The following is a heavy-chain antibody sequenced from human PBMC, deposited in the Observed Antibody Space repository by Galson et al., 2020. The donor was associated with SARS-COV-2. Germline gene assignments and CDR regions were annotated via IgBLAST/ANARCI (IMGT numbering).Heavy chain of an antibody. D-gene: IGHD3-22*01. CDR1: GFTFSSYA. Sequence: GESLKISCAASGFTFSSYAMHWVRQAPGKGLERVAVISYDGSNKYYADSVKGRFTISRDNSKNTLYLQMNSLRAEDTAVYYCAREALMIVVVTTFDYWGQGTLVTVSS. V-gene: IGHV3-30*04. CDR2: ISYDGSNK. CDR3: AREALMIVVVTTFDY. J-gene: IGHJ4*02.